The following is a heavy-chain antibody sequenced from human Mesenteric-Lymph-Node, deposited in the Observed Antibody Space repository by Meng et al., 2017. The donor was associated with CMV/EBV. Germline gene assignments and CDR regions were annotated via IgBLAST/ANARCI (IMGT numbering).Heavy chain of an antibody. Sequence: GESLKISCAASGFTFRTYGMHWVRQAPGKGLEWVAFIRYGGSDKYYADSVKGRFTISRDNSKNTLYLQMNSLRAEDTAVYYCATYQLLIGYFDYWGQGTLVTVSS. CDR3: ATYQLLIGYFDY. D-gene: IGHD2-2*01. CDR2: IRYGGSDK. J-gene: IGHJ4*02. V-gene: IGHV3-30*02. CDR1: GFTFRTYG.